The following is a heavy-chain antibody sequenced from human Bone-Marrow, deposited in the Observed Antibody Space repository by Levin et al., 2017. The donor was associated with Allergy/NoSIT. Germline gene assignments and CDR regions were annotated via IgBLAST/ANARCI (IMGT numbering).Heavy chain of an antibody. V-gene: IGHV1-69*06. CDR1: GGTFSSNG. CDR2: VIPMFGTT. CDR3: ATSRRTMLRGVTEGSGGFDI. J-gene: IGHJ3*02. Sequence: ASVKVSCKGSGGTFSSNGFGWVRQAPGQGLEWMGGVIPMFGTTNYEHRFQGRVTIMADKSTSTVYMELTSLRSEDTAVYYCATSRRTMLRGVTEGSGGFDIWGQGTMVTVSA. D-gene: IGHD3-10*01.